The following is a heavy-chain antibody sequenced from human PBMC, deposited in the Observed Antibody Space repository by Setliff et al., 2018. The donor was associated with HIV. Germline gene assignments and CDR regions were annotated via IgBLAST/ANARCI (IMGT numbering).Heavy chain of an antibody. V-gene: IGHV3-15*07. CDR3: ATGPLDY. Sequence: GGSLRLSCAASAFTFSNAWMNWVRRAPGKGLEWVGLIKHNSDGGTTDFAAPVKGRFTISRDDSKNTVYLQMNSLKIDDTGLYYCATGPLDYWGQGTLVTVSS. J-gene: IGHJ4*02. CDR2: IKHNSDGGTT. CDR1: AFTFSNAW.